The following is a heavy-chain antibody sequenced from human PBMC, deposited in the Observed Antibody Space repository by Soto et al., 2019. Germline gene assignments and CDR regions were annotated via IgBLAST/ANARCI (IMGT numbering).Heavy chain of an antibody. Sequence: EVQLVESGGGLVQPGESLRLSCAASGFTFSSYWMHWIRQAPGKGLVWVSRVSSDGSRTVYATSVKGRLTVSRDNAMDTLFLQMNSLRDVDTAVYSCARGLPTYISFDSWAQGILVTVSS. V-gene: IGHV3-74*01. CDR2: VSSDGSRT. D-gene: IGHD5-12*01. CDR3: ARGLPTYISFDS. CDR1: GFTFSSYW. J-gene: IGHJ4*02.